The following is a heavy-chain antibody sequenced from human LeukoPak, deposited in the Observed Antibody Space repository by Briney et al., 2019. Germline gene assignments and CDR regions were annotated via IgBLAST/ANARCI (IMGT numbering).Heavy chain of an antibody. D-gene: IGHD5-18*01. CDR1: GGSFSGFY. CDR2: INHSGST. V-gene: IGHV4-34*01. Sequence: SETLSLTCAVYGGSFSGFYWSWIRQPPGKGLEWIGEINHSGSTNYNPSLKSRVTISVDTSKNHFSLKLSSVTAADTAVYYCARYTSMVAFHAHGFDIWGQGTMVTVSS. CDR3: ARYTSMVAFHAHGFDI. J-gene: IGHJ3*02.